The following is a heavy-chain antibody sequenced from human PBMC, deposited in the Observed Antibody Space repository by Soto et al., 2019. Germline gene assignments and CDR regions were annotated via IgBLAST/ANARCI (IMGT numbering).Heavy chain of an antibody. CDR3: ATFSVPWFSPGSMVTSAFDI. J-gene: IGHJ3*02. D-gene: IGHD5-18*01. Sequence: ASVKVSCKASGFTFSAYYIYWVRQAPGQGLEWIGWINPNSGGTNNAQKFQGRVTMTRDTSTSTAYMELSSLISDDTAVYYCATFSVPWFSPGSMVTSAFDIWGQGTMVTVSS. CDR2: INPNSGGT. V-gene: IGHV1-2*02. CDR1: GFTFSAYY.